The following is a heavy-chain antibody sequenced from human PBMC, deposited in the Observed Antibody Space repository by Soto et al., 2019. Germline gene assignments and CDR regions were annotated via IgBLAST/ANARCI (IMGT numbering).Heavy chain of an antibody. J-gene: IGHJ6*02. CDR2: IIPIFGTA. CDR3: ARVLAVGPADYYGMDV. CDR1: GGTFSSYA. Sequence: QVQLVQSGAKVKKPGSSVKVSCKASGGTFSSYAISWVRQAPGQGLEWMGGIIPIFGTANYAQKFQGRVTITADESTSTAYMELSSLRSEDTAVYYCARVLAVGPADYYGMDVWGQGTTVTVSS. V-gene: IGHV1-69*01.